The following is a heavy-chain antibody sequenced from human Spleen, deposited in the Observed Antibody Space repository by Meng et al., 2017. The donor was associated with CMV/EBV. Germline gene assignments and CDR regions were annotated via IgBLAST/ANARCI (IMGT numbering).Heavy chain of an antibody. CDR2: INPYSGDT. CDR1: TYTFTGYD. CDR3: ARHTILTGGRLYDY. D-gene: IGHD3-9*01. V-gene: IGHV1-2*02. Sequence: ASVKVSCKASTYTFTGYDINWVRQAPGQGLEWMGWINPYSGDTSSAQKFQGRVTMTRDTSITTAHMELSRLRSDDTAIYYCARHTILTGGRLYDYWGQGTLVTVSS. J-gene: IGHJ4*02.